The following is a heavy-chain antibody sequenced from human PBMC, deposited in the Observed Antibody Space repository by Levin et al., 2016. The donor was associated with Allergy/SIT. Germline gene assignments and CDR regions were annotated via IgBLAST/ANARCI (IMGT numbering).Heavy chain of an antibody. V-gene: IGHV1-69*02. CDR2: IIPNLAIA. D-gene: IGHD2-15*01. J-gene: IGHJ6*02. CDR3: ASVVGNYYYALDV. Sequence: WVRQAPGQGLEWVGRIIPNLAIANYAQKFQGRVTITADESTTTAYMELTSLRSEDSAVYYCASVVGNYYYALDVWGQGTTVTVSS.